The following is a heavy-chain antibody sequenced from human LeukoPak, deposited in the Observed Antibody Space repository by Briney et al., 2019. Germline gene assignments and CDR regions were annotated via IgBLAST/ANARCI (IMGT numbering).Heavy chain of an antibody. CDR1: GFTFSTYG. CDR2: VSYDGSNK. D-gene: IGHD7-27*01. CDR3: AKDWGNWGYGYYFDH. V-gene: IGHV3-30*18. Sequence: GRSLRLSCAASGFTFSTYGMHWVRQAPGKGLEWVAVVSYDGSNKYYADSVKGRFTISRDNSKNTLYLQMNSLRAEDTAVYYCAKDWGNWGYGYYFDHWGQGTLVTVSS. J-gene: IGHJ4*02.